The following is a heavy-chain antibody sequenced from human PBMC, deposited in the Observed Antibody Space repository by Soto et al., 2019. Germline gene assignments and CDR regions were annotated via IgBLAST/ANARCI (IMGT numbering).Heavy chain of an antibody. CDR3: AHRVLRTVFGLVTTTAIYFDF. CDR1: GFSLTTSGVG. CDR2: IYWDDDK. Sequence: QITLNESGPTQVKPRQTLTLTCTFSGFSLTTSGVGVGWIRQSPGKAPEWLALIYWDDDKRYSPSLKSRLTIPKDTSKNQVVLTMADLDPADTATYYCAHRVLRTVFGLVTTTAIYFDFWGQGTPVAV. J-gene: IGHJ4*02. D-gene: IGHD3-3*01. V-gene: IGHV2-5*02.